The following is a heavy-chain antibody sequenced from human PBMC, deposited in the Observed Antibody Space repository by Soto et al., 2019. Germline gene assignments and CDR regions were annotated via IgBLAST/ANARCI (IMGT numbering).Heavy chain of an antibody. D-gene: IGHD3-3*01. Sequence: QLHLVQSGAVVKKPGASVTVSCSASGYPVTAYYMHWVRQAPGRGLEWMGGINPATGAAKYTQTFQGRVTMTRDTADSTVFMELCGLTSEDTAVFYCARGGGVGVAGSAAFDMWGQGTLVTVSS. CDR1: GYPVTAYY. CDR3: ARGGGVGVAGSAAFDM. V-gene: IGHV1-2*02. CDR2: INPATGAA. J-gene: IGHJ3*02.